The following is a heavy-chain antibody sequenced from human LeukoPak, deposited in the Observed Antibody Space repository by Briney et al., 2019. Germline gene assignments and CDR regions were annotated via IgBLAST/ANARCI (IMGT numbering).Heavy chain of an antibody. V-gene: IGHV1-8*01. J-gene: IGHJ4*02. CDR1: GYTFTSCD. Sequence: GASVKVSCKASGYTFTSCDINWVRPATGQGLEWMGWMNPNSGNTGYAQKFQGRVTMTRNTSISTAYMELSSLRSEDTAVYYCAVGGATGTTGDYFDYWGQGTLVTVSS. D-gene: IGHD1-1*01. CDR2: MNPNSGNT. CDR3: AVGGATGTTGDYFDY.